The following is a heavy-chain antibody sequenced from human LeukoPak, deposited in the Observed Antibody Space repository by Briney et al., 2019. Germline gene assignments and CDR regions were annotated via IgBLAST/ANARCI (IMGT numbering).Heavy chain of an antibody. D-gene: IGHD3-22*01. Sequence: SETLSLTCTVSGGSISSGGYYWSWIRQHPGKGLEWIGYIYYSGSTYYNPSLKSRVTISVDTSKNQFSLKLSSVTAADTAVHYCASGSYYYDSSGYFNWGQGTLVTVSS. CDR2: IYYSGST. V-gene: IGHV4-31*03. CDR3: ASGSYYYDSSGYFN. J-gene: IGHJ4*02. CDR1: GGSISSGGYY.